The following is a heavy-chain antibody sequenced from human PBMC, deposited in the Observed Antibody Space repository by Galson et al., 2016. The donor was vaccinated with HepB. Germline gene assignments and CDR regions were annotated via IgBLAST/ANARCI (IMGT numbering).Heavy chain of an antibody. Sequence: SLRLSCAASGFTLSNYWMHWIRQAPGQGLVWVSRVNSDGSSTNYADFVKGRFTISRDNAKNTLYLQMNSLRAEDTAVYYCARERVAGRWLSRGYYYYYYGKDVWGQGTTVTVSS. CDR1: GFTLSNYW. J-gene: IGHJ6*02. D-gene: IGHD5-24*01. CDR3: ARERVAGRWLSRGYYYYYYGKDV. V-gene: IGHV3-74*01. CDR2: VNSDGSST.